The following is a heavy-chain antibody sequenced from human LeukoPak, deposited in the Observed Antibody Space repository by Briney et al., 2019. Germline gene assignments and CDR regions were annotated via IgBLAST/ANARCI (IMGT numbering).Heavy chain of an antibody. CDR2: ISSSSSYT. D-gene: IGHD3-3*01. CDR1: GFTFSDYY. Sequence: GGSLRLSCAASGFTFSDYYMNWIRQAPGKGLEWVSYISSSSSYTNYADSGKGRFTIPRDNAKNSLYLQMNSLRAEDTAVYYCARVREPEFWSGYFSWFDPWGQGTLVTVSS. CDR3: ARVREPEFWSGYFSWFDP. V-gene: IGHV3-11*05. J-gene: IGHJ5*02.